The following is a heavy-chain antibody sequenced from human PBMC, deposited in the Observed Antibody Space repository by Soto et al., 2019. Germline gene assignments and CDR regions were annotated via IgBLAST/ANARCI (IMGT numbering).Heavy chain of an antibody. CDR2: IYHSGST. CDR3: ARGLGP. J-gene: IGHJ5*02. D-gene: IGHD3-10*01. CDR1: GGSMGSGGYF. V-gene: IGHV4-30-2*01. Sequence: SETLSLTCAVSGGSMGSGGYFWSWIRQPPGKGLEWIGYIYHSGSTYYNPSLKSRVTISVDRSKNQFSLKLSSVTAADTAVYYCARGLGPWGQGTLVTVSS.